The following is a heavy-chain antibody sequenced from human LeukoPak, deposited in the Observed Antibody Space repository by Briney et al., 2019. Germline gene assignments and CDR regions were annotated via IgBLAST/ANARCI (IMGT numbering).Heavy chain of an antibody. Sequence: SETLSLTCAVSGYSISSGYYWGWIRQPPGQGLEWTGSIYHSGSTYYNPSLKSRVTISVDTSKNQFSLKLSSVTAADTAVYYCARAGIGCSSTSCRFDPWGQGTLVTVSS. CDR3: ARAGIGCSSTSCRFDP. CDR1: GYSISSGYY. CDR2: IYHSGST. D-gene: IGHD2-2*01. V-gene: IGHV4-38-2*01. J-gene: IGHJ5*02.